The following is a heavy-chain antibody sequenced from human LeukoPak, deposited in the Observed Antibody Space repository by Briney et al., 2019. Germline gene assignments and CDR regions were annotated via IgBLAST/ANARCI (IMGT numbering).Heavy chain of an antibody. CDR2: SDPEDGEK. CDR3: ATNPGDSSGYYDAAFDI. CDR1: GYTLTELS. Sequence: ASVKVSCKVSGYTLTELSMHWVRQAPGKGLEWMGGSDPEDGEKIYAQKFQGRVTLTEDTSTDTAYMELSSLRSEDTAVYYCATNPGDSSGYYDAAFDIWGQGTMVTVSS. D-gene: IGHD3-22*01. V-gene: IGHV1-24*01. J-gene: IGHJ3*02.